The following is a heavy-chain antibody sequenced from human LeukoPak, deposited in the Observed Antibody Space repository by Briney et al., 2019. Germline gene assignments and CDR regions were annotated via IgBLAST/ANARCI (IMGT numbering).Heavy chain of an antibody. Sequence: SETLSLTCAVYGGSFSGYYWSWIRQPPGKGLEWIGEINHSGSTNYNPSLKSRVTISVDTSKNQFSLKLSSVTAADTAVYYCARVQWLVNFPFDYWGQGTLVTVSS. CDR2: INHSGST. CDR3: ARVQWLVNFPFDY. J-gene: IGHJ4*02. D-gene: IGHD6-19*01. CDR1: GGSFSGYY. V-gene: IGHV4-34*01.